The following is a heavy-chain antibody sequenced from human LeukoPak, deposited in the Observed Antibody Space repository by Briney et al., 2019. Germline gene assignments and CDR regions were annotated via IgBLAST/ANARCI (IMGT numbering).Heavy chain of an antibody. CDR2: STGSVE. V-gene: IGHV3-23*01. D-gene: IGHD2-21*01. CDR1: GFTLSTFA. J-gene: IGHJ4*02. CDR3: ARGSDLASYNELEY. Sequence: PGGSLRLSCTASGFTLSTFAMSWVRQAPGKGLEWVSGSTGSVEYYASSVKGRFTISRDDSKKTLYLQMKSLGAEDTATYYCARGSDLASYNELEYWGQGTLVTVSS.